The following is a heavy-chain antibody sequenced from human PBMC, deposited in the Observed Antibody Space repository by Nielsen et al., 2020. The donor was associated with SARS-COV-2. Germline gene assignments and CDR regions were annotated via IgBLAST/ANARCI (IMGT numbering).Heavy chain of an antibody. CDR1: GGSISSSSYY. V-gene: IGHV4-39*01. CDR2: IYYSGST. D-gene: IGHD4-23*01. J-gene: IGHJ6*02. CDR3: ARQASDYGGTGIDV. Sequence: SETLSLTCTVSGGSISSSSYYWGWIRQPPGKGLEWIGSIYYSGSTYYNPSLKSRVTISVDTSKNQFSLKLSSVTAADTAVYYCARQASDYGGTGIDVWGQGTTVTVSS.